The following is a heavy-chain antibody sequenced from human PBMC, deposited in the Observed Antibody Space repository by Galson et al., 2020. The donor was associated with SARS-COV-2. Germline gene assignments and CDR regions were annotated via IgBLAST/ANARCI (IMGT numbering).Heavy chain of an antibody. Sequence: GESLKISCKASGYTFTDHYIHWVRQAPGQGLEWMGWISPNSGDTHYAQNFQGRVIMTRDTSITTAYMELSRLTSDDTAVFFCARERCDGGNCYYNADDFDMWGQGTMVTVSS. D-gene: IGHD2-15*01. CDR2: ISPNSGDT. CDR3: ARERCDGGNCYYNADDFDM. V-gene: IGHV1-2*02. CDR1: GYTFTDHY. J-gene: IGHJ3*02.